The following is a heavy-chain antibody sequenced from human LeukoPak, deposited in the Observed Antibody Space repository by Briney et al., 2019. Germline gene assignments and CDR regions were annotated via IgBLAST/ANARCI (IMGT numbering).Heavy chain of an antibody. CDR3: ARAGQLDY. CDR2: INTNNVNR. Sequence: SVKVSCKASGYTFTSYGINWVRQAPGQGLEWMGWINTNNVNRNYAQKLQGRVTMTTDTSTNTAYMELMSLTSDATAVYYCARAGQLDYWGQGTLVTVSS. V-gene: IGHV1-18*01. CDR1: GYTFTSYG. J-gene: IGHJ4*02. D-gene: IGHD1-1*01.